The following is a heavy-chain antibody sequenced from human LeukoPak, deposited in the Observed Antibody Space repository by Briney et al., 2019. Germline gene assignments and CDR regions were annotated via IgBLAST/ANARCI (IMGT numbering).Heavy chain of an antibody. CDR3: AKAYPLIGHRDGYNWPLGY. D-gene: IGHD5-24*01. CDR1: GFTFSSYV. Sequence: GGSLRLSCAASGFTFSSYVMSWVRQAPGKGLEWVSAISGSGGSTYYADSVKGRFTISRDNSKNTLYLQMNSLRAEDTAVYYCAKAYPLIGHRDGYNWPLGYWGQGTLVTVSS. V-gene: IGHV3-23*01. J-gene: IGHJ4*02. CDR2: ISGSGGST.